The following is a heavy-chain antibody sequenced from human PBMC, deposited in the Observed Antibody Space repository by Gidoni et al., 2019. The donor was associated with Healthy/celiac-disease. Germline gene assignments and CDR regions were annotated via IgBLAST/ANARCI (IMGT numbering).Heavy chain of an antibody. CDR3: ARGHLSIAVAGNYYYYGMDV. D-gene: IGHD6-19*01. J-gene: IGHJ6*02. CDR2: INHSGSP. CDR1: GGSFSGYY. V-gene: IGHV4-34*01. Sequence: QVQLQQWGAGLLKPSETLSPTCAVYGGSFSGYYWSWIRQPPGKGLEWIGEINHSGSPNYNPSLKSRVTISVDTSKNQFSLKLSSVTAADTAVYYCARGHLSIAVAGNYYYYGMDVWGQGTTVTVSS.